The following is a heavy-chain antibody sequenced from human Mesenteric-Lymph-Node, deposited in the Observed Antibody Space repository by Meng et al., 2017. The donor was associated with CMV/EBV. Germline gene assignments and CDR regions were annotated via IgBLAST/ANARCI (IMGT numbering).Heavy chain of an antibody. CDR1: GYTFTSYY. J-gene: IGHJ5*02. CDR2: INPSGGST. D-gene: IGHD2-2*01. V-gene: IGHV1-46*01. CDR3: ARDRVVPAAIKSGWFDP. Sequence: ASVKVSCKASGYTFTSYYMHWVRQAPGQGLEWMGIINPSGGSTSYAQKFQGRVTMTRDTSTGTAYMELSSLRSDDTAVYYCARDRVVPAAIKSGWFDPWGQGTLVTVSS.